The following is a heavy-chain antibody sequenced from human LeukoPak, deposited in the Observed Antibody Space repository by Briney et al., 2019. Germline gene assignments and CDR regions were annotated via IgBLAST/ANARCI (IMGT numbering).Heavy chain of an antibody. J-gene: IGHJ4*02. CDR3: ARDTYDSSGYYAHLDY. Sequence: PGGSLRLSCVASGFTFSSYWMSWVRQAPGKGLEWVANIKQDGIEKYYVDSVKGRFTISRDNAKNSLYLQMSSLRAEDTAVYYCARDTYDSSGYYAHLDYWGQGTLVTVSS. V-gene: IGHV3-7*01. CDR1: GFTFSSYW. D-gene: IGHD3-22*01. CDR2: IKQDGIEK.